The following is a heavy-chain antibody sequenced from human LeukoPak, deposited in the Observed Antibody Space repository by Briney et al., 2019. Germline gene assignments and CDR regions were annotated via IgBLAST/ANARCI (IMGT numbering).Heavy chain of an antibody. CDR3: ARQKTTVDY. J-gene: IGHJ4*02. CDR2: IYYSGTT. D-gene: IGHD4-11*01. Sequence: PSETLSLTCIVSGGSISGSTYYWGCIRQPPGKGLEWIATIYYSGTTYYNPSLKSRVTISVDTSKNQFSLKLSSVTAADTAVYYCARQKTTVDYWGQGTLVTVSS. CDR1: GGSISGSTYY. V-gene: IGHV4-39*01.